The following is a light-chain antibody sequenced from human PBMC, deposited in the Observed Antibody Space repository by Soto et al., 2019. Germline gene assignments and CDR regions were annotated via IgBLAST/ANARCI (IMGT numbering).Light chain of an antibody. J-gene: IGKJ4*01. CDR1: QSVLYNSDNKNY. CDR3: QQYYPTLT. Sequence: DIVMTQSPDSLAVSLGERATINCKSSQSVLYNSDNKNYLAWYQQKPGQPPKLLIYWASTRDSGVPDRFSGSGSVADFTLTISSLQAEDVAVYYCQQYYPTLTFGGGTKVEIK. CDR2: WAS. V-gene: IGKV4-1*01.